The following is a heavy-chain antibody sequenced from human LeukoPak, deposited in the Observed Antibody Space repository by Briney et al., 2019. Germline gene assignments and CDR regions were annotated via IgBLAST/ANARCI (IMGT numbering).Heavy chain of an antibody. Sequence: NSGGSLRLSCAASGFTFSDFNMNWIRQAPGKGLEWVSYISGRGTYTRYADSVKGRFTISRDNAKNSLFLQMSSLRDDGTAVYYCLRDVIRGGQGTLVTVSP. J-gene: IGHJ4*02. CDR3: LRDVIR. CDR1: GFTFSDFN. CDR2: ISGRGTYT. V-gene: IGHV3-11*05.